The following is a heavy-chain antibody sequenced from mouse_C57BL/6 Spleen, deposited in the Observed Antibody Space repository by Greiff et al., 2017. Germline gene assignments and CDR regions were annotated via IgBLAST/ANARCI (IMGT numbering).Heavy chain of an antibody. J-gene: IGHJ3*01. D-gene: IGHD2-4*01. CDR1: GYTITNTY. Sequence: VQLQQSVAELVRPGASVKLSCTASGYTITNTYMHWVKQRPEQGLEWIGRIDPASGSTKYAPKFKGKATITADTSSNTAYLLLSSLTSEDTAVYYCARSGGLRLAYWGQGTMVTVSA. V-gene: IGHV14-3*01. CDR3: ARSGGLRLAY. CDR2: IDPASGST.